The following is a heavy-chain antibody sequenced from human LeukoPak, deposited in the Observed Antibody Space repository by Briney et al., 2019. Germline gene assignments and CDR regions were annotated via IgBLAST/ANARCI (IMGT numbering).Heavy chain of an antibody. D-gene: IGHD3-10*01. V-gene: IGHV4-59*08. Sequence: SETLSLTCTVSGGSISSYYWSWIRQPPGKGLEWIGYIDYSGSTNYNPSLKSRVTISVDTSKNQFSLKLSSVTAADTAVYYCARLGVPYAFDIWGQGTMVTVSS. CDR2: IDYSGST. CDR3: ARLGVPYAFDI. CDR1: GGSISSYY. J-gene: IGHJ3*02.